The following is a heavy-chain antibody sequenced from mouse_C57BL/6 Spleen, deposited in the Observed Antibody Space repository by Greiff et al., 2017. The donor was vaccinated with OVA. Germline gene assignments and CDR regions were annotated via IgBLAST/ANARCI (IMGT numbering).Heavy chain of an antibody. D-gene: IGHD3-2*02. CDR3: ARSRGSGYDY. J-gene: IGHJ2*01. Sequence: QVQLQQPGAELVRPGSSVKLSCKASGYTFTSYWMDWVKQRPGQGLEWIGNIYPSDSETHYNQKFKDKATLTVDKSSSTAYMQLSSLTSEDSAVYYCARSRGSGYDYWGQGTTRTVSS. CDR2: IYPSDSET. CDR1: GYTFTSYW. V-gene: IGHV1-61*01.